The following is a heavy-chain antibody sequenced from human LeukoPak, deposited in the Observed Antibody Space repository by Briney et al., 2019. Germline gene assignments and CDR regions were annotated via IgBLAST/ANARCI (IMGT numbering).Heavy chain of an antibody. J-gene: IGHJ2*01. CDR3: ARDPQTPGYFDL. Sequence: AGGSLRLSCAASGFTVSSHHMSWVRQAPGKGLEWVSAIFSGGNTYYADSVKGRFTISRDSSKNTVYLQVNSLRTEDTAMYYCARDPQTPGYFDLWGRGTLVTVS. CDR1: GFTVSSHH. CDR2: IFSGGNT. V-gene: IGHV3-53*01.